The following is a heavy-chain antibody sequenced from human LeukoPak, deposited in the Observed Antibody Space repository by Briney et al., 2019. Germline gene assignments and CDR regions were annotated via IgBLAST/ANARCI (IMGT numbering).Heavy chain of an antibody. CDR2: IFYRGNT. Sequence: SETLSLTCTVSGGSISSSNYYWGWIRQPPGKGLEWIGSIFYRGNTYYNPSLKSRVTISVDTSKNQFSLKLSSVPAADTAVYYCARTRGTSGVMIFDYWGQGTLVTVSS. V-gene: IGHV4-39*01. D-gene: IGHD3-16*01. J-gene: IGHJ4*02. CDR1: GGSISSSNYY. CDR3: ARTRGTSGVMIFDY.